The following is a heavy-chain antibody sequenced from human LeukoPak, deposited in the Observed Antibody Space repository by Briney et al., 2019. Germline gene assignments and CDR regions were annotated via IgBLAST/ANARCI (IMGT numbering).Heavy chain of an antibody. CDR3: ARTDYDILTGARMDV. D-gene: IGHD3-9*01. Sequence: ASVKVSCKAAGYTFTNYGITWVRQAPGQGLEWMGWISAYNANTNYAQKFPGRVTMTTDTSTSTVYMELRSLRSDDTAIYYCARTDYDILTGARMDVWGKGTTVTVSS. J-gene: IGHJ6*04. CDR2: ISAYNANT. CDR1: GYTFTNYG. V-gene: IGHV1-18*04.